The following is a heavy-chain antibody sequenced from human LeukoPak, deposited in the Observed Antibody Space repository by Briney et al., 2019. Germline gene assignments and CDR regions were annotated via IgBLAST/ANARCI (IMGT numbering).Heavy chain of an antibody. J-gene: IGHJ4*02. D-gene: IGHD6-19*01. Sequence: PSEALSLTCTVSGGSISSSSYYWGWIRQPPGKGLEWIGSIYYSGSTYYNPSLKSRVTISVDTSKNQFSLKLSSVTAADTAVYYCARTVLHLYSSGPRGDYWGQGTLVTVSS. CDR1: GGSISSSSYY. V-gene: IGHV4-39*01. CDR3: ARTVLHLYSSGPRGDY. CDR2: IYYSGST.